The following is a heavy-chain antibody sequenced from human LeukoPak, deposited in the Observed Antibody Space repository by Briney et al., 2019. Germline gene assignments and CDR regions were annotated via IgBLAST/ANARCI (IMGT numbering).Heavy chain of an antibody. J-gene: IGHJ4*02. CDR1: GFTFSSYA. CDR3: ARAFTPGIRKALWIGDSL. V-gene: IGHV3-30*04. D-gene: IGHD3-10*01. CDR2: VSAHGLDK. Sequence: GTSLSLSCAASGFTFSSYAMHWVRQAPGKGLEWLSVVSAHGLDKFYASSVRGRFTISKDTSKNTLSLQMNSLRSDDSGVYYCARAFTPGIRKALWIGDSLWDQGALVTVSS.